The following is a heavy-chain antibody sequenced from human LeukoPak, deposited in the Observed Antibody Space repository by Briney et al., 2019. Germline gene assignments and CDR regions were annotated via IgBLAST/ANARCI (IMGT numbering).Heavy chain of an antibody. CDR2: IYSGGST. Sequence: GGSLRLSCAASGFTVSSNYMSWVRQAPGKGLEWVSVIYSGGSTYYADSVKGRFTISRDNSKNTLYLQMNSLRAEDTAVYYCARVHGDRTTKGGNAFDIWGQGTMVTVSS. D-gene: IGHD4-17*01. V-gene: IGHV3-53*01. CDR3: ARVHGDRTTKGGNAFDI. J-gene: IGHJ3*02. CDR1: GFTVSSNY.